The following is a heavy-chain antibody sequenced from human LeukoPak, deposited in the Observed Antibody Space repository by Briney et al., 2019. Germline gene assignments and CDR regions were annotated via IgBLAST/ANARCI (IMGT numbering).Heavy chain of an antibody. Sequence: SETLSLTCTVSGGSISSSFYYWGWIRQPPGKGLEWIGSIYYTGTTFYNPSLRSRVTISVDTSKNQFSLKLSSVTAADTAVYYCARLPRDGGKVDYWGQGTLVTVSS. J-gene: IGHJ4*02. CDR2: IYYTGTT. D-gene: IGHD4-23*01. V-gene: IGHV4-39*01. CDR3: ARLPRDGGKVDY. CDR1: GGSISSSFYY.